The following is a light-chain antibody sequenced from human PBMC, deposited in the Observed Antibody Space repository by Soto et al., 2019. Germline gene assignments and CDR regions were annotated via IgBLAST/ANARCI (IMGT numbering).Light chain of an antibody. CDR1: QSVRSY. CDR3: QQRYYWYT. V-gene: IGKV3-11*01. J-gene: IGKJ2*01. Sequence: EVVLTQSPATLSLSPGERATLSCRASQSVRSYLAWYQQKPGQAPRLLIYDASNRATGIPDRFSGSGSGTDFTLTISSLEPEDFAVYYCQQRYYWYTFGQGTKLEIK. CDR2: DAS.